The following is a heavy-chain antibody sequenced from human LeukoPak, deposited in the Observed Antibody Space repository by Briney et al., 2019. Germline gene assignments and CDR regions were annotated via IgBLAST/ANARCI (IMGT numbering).Heavy chain of an antibody. V-gene: IGHV1-3*01. D-gene: IGHD4-17*01. CDR2: INAGNGNT. J-gene: IGHJ4*02. CDR3: ARDPHGDYYFDY. CDR1: GYTCTSYA. Sequence: ASVKVSCKASGYTCTSYAIHWVRQAPGQRLEWMGWINAGNGNTKYSQKFQGRVTITRDTSASTAYMALSSLRSEDTAVYYCARDPHGDYYFDYWGQGTLVTVSS.